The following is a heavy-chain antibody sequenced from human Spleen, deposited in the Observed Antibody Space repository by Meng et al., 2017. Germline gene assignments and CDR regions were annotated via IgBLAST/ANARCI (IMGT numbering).Heavy chain of an antibody. J-gene: IGHJ3*02. V-gene: IGHV4-59*01. CDR1: GGSISSYY. CDR2: IYYSGST. Sequence: SETLSLTCTVSGGSISSYYWSWIRQPPGKGLEWIGYIYYSGSTNYNPSLKSRVTISVDTSKNQFSLKLSSVTAADTAVYNCARGSFHPIHAFDIWGQGTKVTVSS. CDR3: ARGSFHPIHAFDI. D-gene: IGHD3-16*02.